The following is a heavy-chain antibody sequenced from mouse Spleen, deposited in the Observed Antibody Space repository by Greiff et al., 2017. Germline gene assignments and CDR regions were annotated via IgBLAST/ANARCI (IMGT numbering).Heavy chain of an antibody. Sequence: VQLQQSGAELVRPGASVKLSCTASGFTITDDYMHWVKQRPEQGLEWIGWIDPENGDTEYAAKFKGKATITADTSSNTAYLQLSSLTSEDTAFYYFMFLYYRYDVDYWGQGTTLTVSS. V-gene: IGHV14-4*01. CDR2: IDPENGDT. CDR3: MFLYYRYDVDY. J-gene: IGHJ2*01. D-gene: IGHD2-14*01. CDR1: GFTITDDY.